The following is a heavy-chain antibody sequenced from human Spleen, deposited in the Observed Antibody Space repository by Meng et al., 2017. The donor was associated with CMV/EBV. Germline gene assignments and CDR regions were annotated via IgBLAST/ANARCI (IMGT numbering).Heavy chain of an antibody. Sequence: FGTLAITLVRQGRGKGLGWMGGIVPVFGVPNYAPDFQGRATIAIDESTTTAYLDLTGLRSEDTALYYCARAYTRSNYYSSSGPLFDWGQGTLVTVSS. J-gene: IGHJ4*02. CDR1: FGTLA. D-gene: IGHD6-19*01. V-gene: IGHV1-69*05. CDR3: ARAYTRSNYYSSSGPLFD. CDR2: IVPVFGVP.